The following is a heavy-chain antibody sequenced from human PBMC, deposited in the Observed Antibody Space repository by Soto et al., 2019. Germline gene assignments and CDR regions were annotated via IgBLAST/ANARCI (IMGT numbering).Heavy chain of an antibody. CDR3: TSNVAVAGGEDY. V-gene: IGHV3-73*02. J-gene: IGHJ4*02. CDR2: IRSKANSYAT. D-gene: IGHD6-19*01. Sequence: EVQLVESGGGLVQPGGSLKLSCAASGFTFSGSAMHWVRQASGKGLEWVGRIRSKANSYATAYAASVKGRFTISRDDSKNTAYLQMTGLKTEDTDVYYCTSNVAVAGGEDYWGQGTLVTVSS. CDR1: GFTFSGSA.